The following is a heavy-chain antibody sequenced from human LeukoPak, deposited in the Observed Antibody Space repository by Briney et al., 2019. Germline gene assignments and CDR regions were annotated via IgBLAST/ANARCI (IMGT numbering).Heavy chain of an antibody. CDR3: AKENPVGGTNYFDY. CDR2: ITSGGDKT. D-gene: IGHD1-26*01. V-gene: IGHV3-23*01. CDR1: GFIFRSYP. Sequence: GGSLRLSCAASGFIFRSYPMSWVRQAPGKGLEWVSAITSGGDKTYYGDSVKGRFTISRDNSKNTLSLQMNSLRPEDTAVYYCAKENPVGGTNYFDYWGQGTLVTVSS. J-gene: IGHJ4*02.